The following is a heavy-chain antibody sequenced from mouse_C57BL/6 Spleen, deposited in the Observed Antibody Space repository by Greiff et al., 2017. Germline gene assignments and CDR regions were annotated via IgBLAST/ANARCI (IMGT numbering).Heavy chain of an antibody. CDR1: GYTFTSYG. CDR2: IYPRSGNT. J-gene: IGHJ1*03. V-gene: IGHV1-81*01. D-gene: IGHD2-4*01. CDR3: ARGDVYYDYDGFVV. Sequence: VQLQQSGAELARPGASVKLSCKASGYTFTSYGISWVKQRTGQGLEWIGEIYPRSGNTYYNEKFKGKATLTADKSSSTAYMELRSLTSEDSAVYFCARGDVYYDYDGFVVWGTGTTVTVSS.